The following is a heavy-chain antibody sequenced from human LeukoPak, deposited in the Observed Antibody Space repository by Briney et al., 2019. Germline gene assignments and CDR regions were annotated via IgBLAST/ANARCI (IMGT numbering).Heavy chain of an antibody. CDR2: IYHSGST. J-gene: IGHJ6*02. CDR3: ARAWSCSSTSCSSYYYYYGMDV. V-gene: IGHV4-4*02. Sequence: SGTLSLTCAVSRGSISSSNWWSWVRQPPGKGLEWIGEIYHSGSTNYNPSLKSRVTISVDKSKNQFSLKLSSVTAADTAVYYCARAWSCSSTSCSSYYYYYGMDVWGQGTTVTVSS. CDR1: RGSISSSNW. D-gene: IGHD2-2*01.